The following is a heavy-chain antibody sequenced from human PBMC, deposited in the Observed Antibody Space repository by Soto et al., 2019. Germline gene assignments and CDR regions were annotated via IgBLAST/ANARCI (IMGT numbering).Heavy chain of an antibody. Sequence: GGSLRLSCAASEFTFSNYWMSWVRQAPGKGLEWVANIKQDGSDKFYVDSVKGRFTISRDNANNSLYLQMNSLRAEDTAVYYCAREKKGYYYGSGIDYWGQGTMVTVSS. J-gene: IGHJ4*02. CDR2: IKQDGSDK. CDR3: AREKKGYYYGSGIDY. D-gene: IGHD3-10*01. CDR1: EFTFSNYW. V-gene: IGHV3-7*01.